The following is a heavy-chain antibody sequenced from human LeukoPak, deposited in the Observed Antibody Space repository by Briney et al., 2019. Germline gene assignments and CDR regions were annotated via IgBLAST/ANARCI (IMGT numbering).Heavy chain of an antibody. J-gene: IGHJ4*02. CDR1: GGTFSSYA. Sequence: ASVKVSCKASGGTFSSYAISWVRQAPGQGLEWMGGIIPIFGTANYAQKFQGRVTITTDEPTSTAYMELSSLRSEDTAVYYCARDLGEVGVPLDYWGQGTLVTVSS. D-gene: IGHD3-16*01. V-gene: IGHV1-69*05. CDR2: IIPIFGTA. CDR3: ARDLGEVGVPLDY.